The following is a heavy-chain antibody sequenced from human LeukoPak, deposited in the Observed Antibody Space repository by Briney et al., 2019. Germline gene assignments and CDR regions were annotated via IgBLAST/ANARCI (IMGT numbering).Heavy chain of an antibody. D-gene: IGHD6-19*01. CDR1: GFIVSSNY. CDR3: AKGPFVPSQLIPQWLANRATFDY. V-gene: IGHV3-23*01. J-gene: IGHJ4*02. Sequence: QPGGSLRLSCAASGFIVSSNYMSWVRQAPGKGLEWVSAISGSGGSTYYADSVKGRFTISRDNSKNTLYLQMNSLRAEDTAVYYCAKGPFVPSQLIPQWLANRATFDYWGQGTLVTVSS. CDR2: ISGSGGST.